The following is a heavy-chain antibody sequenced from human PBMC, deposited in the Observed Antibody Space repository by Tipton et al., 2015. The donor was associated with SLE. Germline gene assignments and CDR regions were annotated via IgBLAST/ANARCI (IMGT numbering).Heavy chain of an antibody. CDR1: GFTFITYS. D-gene: IGHD3-16*01. V-gene: IGHV3-21*01. J-gene: IGHJ4*02. Sequence: GSLRLSCAASGFTFITYSMNWVRQAPGKGLEWASSISSSSTYIYYADSVKGRFTISRDNAKNSLYLQMNSLRAEDTAVYYCAREDWGKDYWGQGTLVTVSS. CDR2: ISSSSTYI. CDR3: AREDWGKDY.